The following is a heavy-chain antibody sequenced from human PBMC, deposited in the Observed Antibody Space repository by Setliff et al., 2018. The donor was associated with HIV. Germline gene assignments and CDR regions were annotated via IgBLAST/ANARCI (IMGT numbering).Heavy chain of an antibody. J-gene: IGHJ3*02. D-gene: IGHD1-26*01. CDR2: MYPSGRT. Sequence: SETLSLTCTVSGGSISNYYWSWIRQPPGKGLEWVGSMYPSGRTYYNPSLKSRVIISVDTSKNQFFLNLSSVTAADTAMYYCATPHREREDDAFDIWGQGRKVTVSS. CDR3: ATPHREREDDAFDI. V-gene: IGHV4-59*04. CDR1: GGSISNYY.